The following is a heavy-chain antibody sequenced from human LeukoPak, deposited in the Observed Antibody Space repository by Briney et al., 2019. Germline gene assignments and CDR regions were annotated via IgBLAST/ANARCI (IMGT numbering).Heavy chain of an antibody. D-gene: IGHD3-3*01. CDR2: MFYSGST. Sequence: PSETLSLTCTVSGGSISRYYWSWIRQPPGKGREWIGYMFYSGSTNYNPSLKSRVTISVDTSKNQFALKLSSVTAAGAAVYYCVRYNYDFWSGYSKWFDPWGQGTLVTVSS. CDR3: VRYNYDFWSGYSKWFDP. CDR1: GGSISRYY. J-gene: IGHJ5*02. V-gene: IGHV4-59*01.